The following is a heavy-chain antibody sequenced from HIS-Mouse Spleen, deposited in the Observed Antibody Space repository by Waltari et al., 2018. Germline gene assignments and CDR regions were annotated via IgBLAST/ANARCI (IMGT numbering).Heavy chain of an antibody. V-gene: IGHV4-39*07. Sequence: QLQLQESGPGLVKPSETLSLTCTVSGCSISSSSYYWGWIRQPPGKGLEWIGSIYYSGSTYYHPSLKSRVTISVATSKNQFSLKLSSVTAADTAVYYCAREIPYSSSWYDWYFDLWGRGTLVTVSS. D-gene: IGHD6-13*01. CDR2: IYYSGST. J-gene: IGHJ2*01. CDR3: AREIPYSSSWYDWYFDL. CDR1: GCSISSSSYY.